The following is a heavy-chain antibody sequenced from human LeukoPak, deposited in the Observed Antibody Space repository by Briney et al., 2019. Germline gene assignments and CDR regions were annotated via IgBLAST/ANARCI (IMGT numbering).Heavy chain of an antibody. Sequence: SETLSLTCSVSGGSISSSTYYWGWIRQPPGKGLEWIGSISYSGSTYYNPSLKSRVTISVDTSKNQFSLKLSSVTAADTAVYYCARKVTGYSSSWYLGAFDIWGQGTMVTVSS. CDR3: ARKVTGYSSSWYLGAFDI. V-gene: IGHV4-39*07. J-gene: IGHJ3*02. CDR1: GGSISSSTYY. CDR2: ISYSGST. D-gene: IGHD6-13*01.